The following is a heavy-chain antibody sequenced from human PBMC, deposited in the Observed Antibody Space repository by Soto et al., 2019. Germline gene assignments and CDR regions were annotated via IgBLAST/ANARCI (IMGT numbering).Heavy chain of an antibody. J-gene: IGHJ5*02. CDR2: ISSSGSTI. V-gene: IGHV3-11*01. Sequence: GGSLRLSCAASGFTFSDYYMSWIRQAPGKGLEWVSYISSSGSTIYYADSVKGRFTISRDNAKNSLYLQMNSLRAEDTAVYFCARGGTAYYDFWNNPRGDWLDLWGQGTLVTVSS. D-gene: IGHD3-3*01. CDR1: GFTFSDYY. CDR3: ARGGTAYYDFWNNPRGDWLDL.